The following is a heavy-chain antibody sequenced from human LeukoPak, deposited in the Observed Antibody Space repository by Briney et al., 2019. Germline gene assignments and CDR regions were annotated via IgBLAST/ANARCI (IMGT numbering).Heavy chain of an antibody. CDR1: GFTFSTYS. D-gene: IGHD4-17*01. Sequence: GGSLRLSCAASGFTFSTYSMSWVRQAPGKGLDWVSSINQDGSAEYYVDSVRGRCTISRDNAKNSLYLQVNRLRVDDTAVYYCVRLFGGVTTFDYWGQGTLVTVSS. V-gene: IGHV3-7*01. CDR2: INQDGSAE. J-gene: IGHJ4*02. CDR3: VRLFGGVTTFDY.